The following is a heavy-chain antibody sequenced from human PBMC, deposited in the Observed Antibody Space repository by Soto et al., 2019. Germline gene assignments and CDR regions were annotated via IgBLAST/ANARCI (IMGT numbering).Heavy chain of an antibody. CDR1: GGTFTNFI. D-gene: IGHD6-6*01. CDR2: IVPMLGTP. J-gene: IGHJ6*02. CDR3: ARNGTYSTSLSQYTGMDV. Sequence: QVQLVQSGAEVKEPGSSVRVSCKASGGTFTNFIMNWVRQTPGQGLEWMGGIVPMLGTPTYAEKFKGRVTISATGSTSTAYMELTSLRSEDTAIYYWARNGTYSTSLSQYTGMDVWGQGTTVTVS. V-gene: IGHV1-69*01.